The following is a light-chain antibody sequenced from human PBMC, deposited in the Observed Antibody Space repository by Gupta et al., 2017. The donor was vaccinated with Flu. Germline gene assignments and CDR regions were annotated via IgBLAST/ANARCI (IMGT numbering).Light chain of an antibody. CDR1: QSLLYSDEKTY. V-gene: IGKV2D-29*01. Sequence: VTPGQPAAISCKSSQSLLYSDEKTYLYWYLQKPGQPPQVLIKEGSNRRSGVPDKFSGRGPGTDFTLKISRVEAEDVGVYYCMQSIQRPFTFGGGTKVEIK. CDR2: EGS. CDR3: MQSIQRPFT. J-gene: IGKJ4*01.